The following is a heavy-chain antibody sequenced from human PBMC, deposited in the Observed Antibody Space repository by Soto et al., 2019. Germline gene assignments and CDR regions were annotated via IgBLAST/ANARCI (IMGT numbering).Heavy chain of an antibody. CDR3: AREKYDILTGIYYYGMDV. CDR1: GFTVSSNY. CDR2: IYSGVST. J-gene: IGHJ6*02. D-gene: IGHD3-9*01. V-gene: IGHV3-53*01. Sequence: GSLRLSCAASGFTVSSNYMSWVRQAPGKGLEWVSVIYSGVSTYYADSVKGRFTISGDNSKNTLYLQMNSLRAEDTAVYYCAREKYDILTGIYYYGMDVWGQGTTVTVSS.